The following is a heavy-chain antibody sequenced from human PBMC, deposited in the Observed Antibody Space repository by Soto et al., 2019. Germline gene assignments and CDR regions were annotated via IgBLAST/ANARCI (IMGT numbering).Heavy chain of an antibody. Sequence: GSGPTLVNPTQTLTLTCTFSGFSLSTSGVGVGWIRQPPGKALEWLALIYWNDDKRYSPSLKSRLTITKDTSKNQVVLTMTNMDPVDTATYYCAHSLGLRFLEWSKLTPYFDYWGQGTLVTVSS. J-gene: IGHJ4*02. D-gene: IGHD3-3*01. V-gene: IGHV2-5*01. CDR1: GFSLSTSGVG. CDR2: IYWNDDK. CDR3: AHSLGLRFLEWSKLTPYFDY.